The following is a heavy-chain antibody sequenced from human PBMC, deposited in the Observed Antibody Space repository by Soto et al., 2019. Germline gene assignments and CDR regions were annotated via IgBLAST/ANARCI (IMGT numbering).Heavy chain of an antibody. D-gene: IGHD1-26*01. Sequence: QVQLQESGPGLVKPSGTLSLTCAVSGGSISSSNWRSWVRQPPGKGLEWIGEIYHSGSTNYNPSLKRRSHKSANNPKNRSPLKLSSVTAADTAVYYWAGGGGGSYYAFDIWGQGTMVTVSS. CDR3: AGGGGGSYYAFDI. CDR2: IYHSGST. CDR1: GGSISSSNW. V-gene: IGHV4-4*02. J-gene: IGHJ3*02.